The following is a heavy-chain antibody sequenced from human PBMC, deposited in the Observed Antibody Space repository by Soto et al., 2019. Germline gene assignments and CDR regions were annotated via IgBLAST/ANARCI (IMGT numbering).Heavy chain of an antibody. CDR1: GFTFSSSG. CDR3: AKDAYTSSWYYFDD. CDR2: ISYDGSNK. J-gene: IGHJ4*02. V-gene: IGHV3-30*18. Sequence: PGGSLRISFAASGFTFSSSGMLWVRQAPGKGLEWVAVISYDGSNKYYAVSVKGRFTISRDNSKNTLYLQMNSLRAEDTAVYYCAKDAYTSSWYYFDDWGQATLVTGSS. D-gene: IGHD6-13*01.